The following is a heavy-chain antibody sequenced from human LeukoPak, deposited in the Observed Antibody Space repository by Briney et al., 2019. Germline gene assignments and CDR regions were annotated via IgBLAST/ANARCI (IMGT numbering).Heavy chain of an antibody. J-gene: IGHJ4*02. CDR3: ARGRGSSWYYFDS. CDR2: IYSSGST. V-gene: IGHV4-61*02. D-gene: IGHD6-13*01. Sequence: SETLSLTCTVPGYSISSGSYYWSWIRQPAGKGLEWVGRIYSSGSTNYNPSLKGRVTMTVDTSKNQFSLNLSSVTAADTAVYYCARGRGSSWYYFDSWGQGTLVTVSS. CDR1: GYSISSGSYY.